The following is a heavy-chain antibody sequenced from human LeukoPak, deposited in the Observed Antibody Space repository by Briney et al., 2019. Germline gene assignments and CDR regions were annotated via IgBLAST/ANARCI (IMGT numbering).Heavy chain of an antibody. CDR2: IRSKVANYAT. CDR3: ARTPPGIANAFYFDY. Sequence: GGSLKLSCATSGFTFSGSAMHWVRQASGKGLEWVGRIRSKVANYATAYAASVKGSFTISRDDSKNTAYLQMNSLKTEDTAVYYCARTPPGIANAFYFDYWGQGILVTVSS. D-gene: IGHD6-13*01. J-gene: IGHJ4*02. CDR1: GFTFSGSA. V-gene: IGHV3-73*01.